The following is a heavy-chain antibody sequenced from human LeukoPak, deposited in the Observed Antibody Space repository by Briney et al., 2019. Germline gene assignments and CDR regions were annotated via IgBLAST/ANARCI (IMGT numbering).Heavy chain of an antibody. Sequence: GGSLRLSCAASGFTFSSYWMHWVRQAPGKGLVWVSAITGSGGITYYADSVKGRFTISRDNSKNTLYVQMNSLRAEDTAVYYCAKAYYYDSSGYYDYWGQGTLVTVSS. CDR3: AKAYYYDSSGYYDY. CDR1: GFTFSSYW. V-gene: IGHV3-23*01. CDR2: ITGSGGIT. J-gene: IGHJ4*02. D-gene: IGHD3-22*01.